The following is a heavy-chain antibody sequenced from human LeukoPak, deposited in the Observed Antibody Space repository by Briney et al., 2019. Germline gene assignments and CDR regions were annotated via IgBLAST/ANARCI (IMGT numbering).Heavy chain of an antibody. D-gene: IGHD3-9*01. V-gene: IGHV3-11*01. CDR3: ARTSTGGSDYDILTGYYNRRGAFDY. Sequence: PGGSLRLPCAASGFTFSDYYMSWIRQAPGKGLEWVSYISSSGSTIYYADSVKGRFTISRDNAKNSLYLQMNSLRAEDTAVYYCARTSTGGSDYDILTGYYNRRGAFDYWGQGTLVTVSS. CDR1: GFTFSDYY. CDR2: ISSSGSTI. J-gene: IGHJ4*02.